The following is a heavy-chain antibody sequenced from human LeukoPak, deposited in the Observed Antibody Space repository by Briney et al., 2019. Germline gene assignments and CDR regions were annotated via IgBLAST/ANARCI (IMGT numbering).Heavy chain of an antibody. D-gene: IGHD5-18*01. V-gene: IGHV4-61*05. CDR1: GGSISSSSYY. CDR3: ARHLGYSYGVLSY. CDR2: IYYIGTT. Sequence: SETLSLTCTVSGGSISSSSYYWGWIRQPPGKRLEWIGYIYYIGTTNYSPSLKSRVTISVDTSKNQFSLNLSFVTAADTAVYYCARHLGYSYGVLSYWGQGTLVTVSS. J-gene: IGHJ4*02.